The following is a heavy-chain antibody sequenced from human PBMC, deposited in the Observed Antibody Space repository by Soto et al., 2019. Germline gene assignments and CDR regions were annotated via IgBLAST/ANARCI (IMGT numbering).Heavy chain of an antibody. V-gene: IGHV3-33*01. Sequence: QVQLVESGGGVVQPGRSLRLSCAASGFTFSSYGMHWVRQAPGKGLEWVAVIWYDGSNKYYADSVKGRFTISRDNSQNTLYLQMNSLRAEDTAVYYCARLGSSCDYWGQGTLVTVSS. CDR2: IWYDGSNK. D-gene: IGHD1-26*01. J-gene: IGHJ4*02. CDR1: GFTFSSYG. CDR3: ARLGSSCDY.